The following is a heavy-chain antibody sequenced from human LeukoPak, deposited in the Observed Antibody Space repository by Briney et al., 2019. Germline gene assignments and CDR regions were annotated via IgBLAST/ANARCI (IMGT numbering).Heavy chain of an antibody. CDR2: ISGSGGST. Sequence: GSLRLSCAASGFTFSSYAMSWVRQAPGKGLEWVSAISGSGGSTYYADSVKGRFTISRDNSKNTLYLQMNSLRAEDTAVYYCAKGADDFWSGYHPSDAFDIWGQGTMVTVSS. J-gene: IGHJ3*02. CDR1: GFTFSSYA. CDR3: AKGADDFWSGYHPSDAFDI. V-gene: IGHV3-23*01. D-gene: IGHD3-3*01.